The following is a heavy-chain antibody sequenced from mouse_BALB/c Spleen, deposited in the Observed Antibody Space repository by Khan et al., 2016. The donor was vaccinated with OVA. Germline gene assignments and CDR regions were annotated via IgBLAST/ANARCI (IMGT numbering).Heavy chain of an antibody. CDR3: AMGRTY. J-gene: IGHJ3*01. CDR1: GYSITSDYA. Sequence: EVQLQESGPGLVKPSQSLSLTYTVTGYSITSDYAWNWIRQFPGNKLEWMGYISYSGTTSYNPSLKSRFSISRDTFKNQFFLQLKSVTTEDTATYYCAMGRTYWGQGTLVTVSA. CDR2: ISYSGTT. D-gene: IGHD4-1*01. V-gene: IGHV3-2*02.